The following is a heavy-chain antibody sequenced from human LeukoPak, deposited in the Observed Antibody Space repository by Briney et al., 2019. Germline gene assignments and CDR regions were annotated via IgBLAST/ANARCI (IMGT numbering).Heavy chain of an antibody. D-gene: IGHD1-1*01. CDR1: GFTFSSYW. CDR3: TRGSTGY. J-gene: IGHJ4*02. CDR2: IKQDGSEK. V-gene: IGHV3-7*04. Sequence: PGGSLRLSCAASGFTFSSYWMNWVRQAPGKGLEWVANIKQDGSEKYYVDSVKGRFTVSRDNAKNSLYLQMNSLRVEDTAVYFCTRGSTGYWGQGTLVTVSS.